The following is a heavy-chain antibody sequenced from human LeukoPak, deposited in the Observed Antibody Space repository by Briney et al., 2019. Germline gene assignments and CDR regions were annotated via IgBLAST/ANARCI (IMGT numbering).Heavy chain of an antibody. Sequence: GGSLRLSCAASGFTFSSYAMSWVRQAPGKGLEWVSVISGSGGNTYYADSVKGRFTISRDDAKNSLYLQMNSLRAEDTAVYYCARDRNGGSFDYWGQGTLVTVSS. CDR2: ISGSGGNT. J-gene: IGHJ4*02. D-gene: IGHD4-23*01. V-gene: IGHV3-23*01. CDR3: ARDRNGGSFDY. CDR1: GFTFSSYA.